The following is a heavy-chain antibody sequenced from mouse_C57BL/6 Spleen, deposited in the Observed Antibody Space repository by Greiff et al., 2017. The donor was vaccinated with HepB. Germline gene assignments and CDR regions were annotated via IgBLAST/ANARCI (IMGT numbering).Heavy chain of an antibody. D-gene: IGHD2-5*01. Sequence: QLQQSGAELVRPGTSVKVSCKASGYAFTNYLIEWVKQRPGQGLEWIGVINPGSGGTNYNEKFKGKATLTADKSSSTAYMQLSSLTSEDSAVYFCAREDYSNPYAMDYWGQGTSVTVSS. CDR3: AREDYSNPYAMDY. CDR1: GYAFTNYL. V-gene: IGHV1-54*01. CDR2: INPGSGGT. J-gene: IGHJ4*01.